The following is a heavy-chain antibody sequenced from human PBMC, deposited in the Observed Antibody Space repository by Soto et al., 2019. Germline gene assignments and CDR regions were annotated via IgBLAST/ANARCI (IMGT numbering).Heavy chain of an antibody. Sequence: XGSLRLSCAAAGFTFSSYAMSWVRQAPGKGLEWVSAISGSGGSTYYADSVKGRFTISRDNSKNTLYLQMNSLRAEDTAVYYCAKVYDSSGYYLDYWGQGTLVTVSS. CDR2: ISGSGGST. J-gene: IGHJ4*02. CDR1: GFTFSSYA. D-gene: IGHD3-22*01. V-gene: IGHV3-23*01. CDR3: AKVYDSSGYYLDY.